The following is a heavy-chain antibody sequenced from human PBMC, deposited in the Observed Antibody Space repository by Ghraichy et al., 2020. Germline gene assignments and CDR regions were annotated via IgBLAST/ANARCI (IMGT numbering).Heavy chain of an antibody. CDR3: ARQGSGYYTPLRY. V-gene: IGHV4-39*01. J-gene: IGHJ4*02. D-gene: IGHD3-22*01. CDR2: IYYSGST. CDR1: GGSISSSSYY. Sequence: SETLSLTCTVSGGSISSSSYYWGWIRQPPGKGLEWIGSIYYSGSTYYNPSLKSRVTISVDTSKNQFSLKLSSVTAADTAVYYCARQGSGYYTPLRYWGQGTLVTVSS.